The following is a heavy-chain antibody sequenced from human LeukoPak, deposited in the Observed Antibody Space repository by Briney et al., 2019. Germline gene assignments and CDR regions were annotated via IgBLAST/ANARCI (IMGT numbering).Heavy chain of an antibody. Sequence: GVSLRLSCAASGFTFSTYWMHWVRQAPGKGLVWVSRINSDGSSTNYADSAKGRFTISRDNAKNMLYLQMNSPRVEDTAVYYCVREGSSWADAFDIWGQGTMVTVSS. CDR2: INSDGSST. CDR3: VREGSSWADAFDI. J-gene: IGHJ3*02. V-gene: IGHV3-74*01. CDR1: GFTFSTYW. D-gene: IGHD6-13*01.